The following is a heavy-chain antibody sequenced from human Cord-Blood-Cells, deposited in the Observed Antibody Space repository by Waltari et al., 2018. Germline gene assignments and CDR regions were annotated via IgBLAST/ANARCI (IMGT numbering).Heavy chain of an antibody. CDR2: IYTSGST. V-gene: IGHV4-4*07. D-gene: IGHD2-2*01. Sequence: QVQLQESGPGLVKPSETLSLTCTVPGGSISRYYWSWIRQPAGQGLEWIGRIYTSGSTNYNPSLKSRVTMSVDTSKNQFSLKLSSVTAADTAVYYCAREDIVVVPAAIQSAYYYYYYMDVWGKGTTVTVSS. CDR3: AREDIVVVPAAIQSAYYYYYYMDV. J-gene: IGHJ6*03. CDR1: GGSISRYY.